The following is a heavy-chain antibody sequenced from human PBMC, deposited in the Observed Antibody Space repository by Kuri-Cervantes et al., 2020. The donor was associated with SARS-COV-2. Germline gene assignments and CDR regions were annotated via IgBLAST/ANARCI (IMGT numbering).Heavy chain of an antibody. CDR2: ISFDGSNK. CDR3: ARVEMATQIDY. V-gene: IGHV3-30*03. J-gene: IGHJ4*02. D-gene: IGHD5-24*01. Sequence: GGSLRLSCAASGFNFRTYGLHWVRQAPGKGLEWVALISFDGSNKYYADSVKGRFTISRDDSNNTLYLQMNSLRAEDTAVYYCARVEMATQIDYWGQGTLVTVSS. CDR1: GFNFRTYG.